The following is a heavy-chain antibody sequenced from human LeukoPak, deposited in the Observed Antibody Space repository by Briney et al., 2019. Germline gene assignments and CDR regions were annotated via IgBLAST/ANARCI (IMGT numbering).Heavy chain of an antibody. J-gene: IGHJ4*02. CDR2: INPNSGGP. CDR3: VRGYSYGFYFDY. V-gene: IGHV1-2*06. D-gene: IGHD5-18*01. Sequence: ASVKVSCKTSGYSFTGYYIHWVRQAPGQGLEWMGRINPNSGGPNYGQKFQGTVTMTGDTSISTAYLELSNLRSDDTAAYYCVRGYSYGFYFDYWGQGSLDTVSS. CDR1: GYSFTGYY.